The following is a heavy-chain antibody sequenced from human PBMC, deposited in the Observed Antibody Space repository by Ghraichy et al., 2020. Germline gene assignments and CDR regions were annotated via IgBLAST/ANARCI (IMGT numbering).Heavy chain of an antibody. J-gene: IGHJ5*02. CDR1: GYTLTELS. D-gene: IGHD2-8*01. CDR3: AIHVGYCINGVCYGWLDP. V-gene: IGHV1-24*01. Sequence: ASVKVSCKVSGYTLTELSMHWVRQAPGKGLEWMGGFDPEDGETVYAQKFQGRVTMTEDTSRDTAYMELSSLRSEDTAVYYCAIHVGYCINGVCYGWLDPWGQGTLVTVSS. CDR2: FDPEDGET.